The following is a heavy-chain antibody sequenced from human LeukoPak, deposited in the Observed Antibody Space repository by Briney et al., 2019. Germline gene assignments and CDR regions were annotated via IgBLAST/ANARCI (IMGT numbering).Heavy chain of an antibody. J-gene: IGHJ4*01. V-gene: IGHV3-74*01. CDR1: GFTFISYR. CDR3: TRELPREVTLDY. Sequence: GGSLRLSCAASGFTFISYRMQWVRQAPGKGLVWVSRINTDGSSTSYADSVKGRFTVSRDNAKNTLYLQVNSLRAEDTAVYFCTRELPREVTLDYWGQGTLVTVSS. D-gene: IGHD2-21*02. CDR2: INTDGSST.